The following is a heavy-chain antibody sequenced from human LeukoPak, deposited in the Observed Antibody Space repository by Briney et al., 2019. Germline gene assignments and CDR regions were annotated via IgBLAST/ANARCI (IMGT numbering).Heavy chain of an antibody. CDR3: ARHGRSGIAARGVDY. D-gene: IGHD6-6*01. J-gene: IGHJ4*02. CDR2: IYHSGST. CDR1: GGSISSGGYY. V-gene: IGHV4-30-2*03. Sequence: PSETLSLTCTVSGGSISSGGYYWSWIRQPPGKGLEWIGYIYHSGSTYYNPSLKSRVTISVDTSKNQFSLKLSSVTAADTAVYYCARHGRSGIAARGVDYWGQGTLVTVSS.